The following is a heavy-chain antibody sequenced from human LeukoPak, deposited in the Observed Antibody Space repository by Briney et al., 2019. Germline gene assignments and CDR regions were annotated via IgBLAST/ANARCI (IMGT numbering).Heavy chain of an antibody. D-gene: IGHD1-26*01. Sequence: GLGVRLSRSACVFSLRNYAMRGVRQAPARGLQGGPVTSSGDTSICYAESVKVRFTVTSDKSRNTLYLQMDSLRADDTATYYCAREGRWVGWFDLWGQGTLLAVSS. CDR2: TSSGDTSI. V-gene: IGHV3-23*03. CDR1: VFSLRNYA. CDR3: AREGRWVGWFDL. J-gene: IGHJ5*02.